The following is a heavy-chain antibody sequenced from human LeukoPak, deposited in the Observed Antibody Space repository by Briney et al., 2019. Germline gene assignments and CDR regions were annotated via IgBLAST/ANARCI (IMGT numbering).Heavy chain of an antibody. D-gene: IGHD3-16*01. CDR2: TNHSGST. J-gene: IGHJ4*02. Sequence: SETLSLTCAVYGGSFSGHYWTWIRQTPGKGLEWIGETNHSGSTNSNLSLKSRVAISVDMSKNQFSLKVTSVTAADSAVYYCARAPSNVWGSYDSWGQGTPVTVSS. CDR1: GGSFSGHY. V-gene: IGHV4-34*01. CDR3: ARAPSNVWGSYDS.